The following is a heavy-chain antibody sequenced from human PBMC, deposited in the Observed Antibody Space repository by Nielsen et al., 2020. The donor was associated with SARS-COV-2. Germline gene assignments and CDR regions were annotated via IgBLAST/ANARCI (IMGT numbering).Heavy chain of an antibody. CDR2: INHSGST. CDR3: ARGVVHYYGSGSYYSRYYYYYGMDV. Sequence: RQAPGKGLEWIGDINHSGSTNYNPSLKSRVTISVDTSKNQFSLKLSSVTAADTAVYYCARGVVHYYGSGSYYSRYYYYYGMDVWGQGTTVTVSS. V-gene: IGHV4-34*01. J-gene: IGHJ6*02. D-gene: IGHD3-10*01.